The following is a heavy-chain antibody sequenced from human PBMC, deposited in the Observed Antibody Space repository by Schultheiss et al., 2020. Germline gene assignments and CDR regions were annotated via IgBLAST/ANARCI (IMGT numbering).Heavy chain of an antibody. D-gene: IGHD2-2*01. V-gene: IGHV3-74*01. CDR2: INSNGSST. CDR1: GFTFSSYW. Sequence: GGSLRLSCAASGFTFSSYWMHWVRQAPGKGLVWDSRINSNGSSTSYADSVKGRFTISRDNAKNTLYLQMNSLRAEDTAVYYCARDYCSSTSCYYYYGMDVWGQGTTVTVSS. CDR3: ARDYCSSTSCYYYYGMDV. J-gene: IGHJ6*02.